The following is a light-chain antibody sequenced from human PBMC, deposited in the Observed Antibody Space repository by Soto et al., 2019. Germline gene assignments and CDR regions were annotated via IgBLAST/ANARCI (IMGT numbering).Light chain of an antibody. CDR3: MQALQPLT. CDR2: LGS. V-gene: IGKV2-28*01. CDR1: QSLLHSNGCNY. J-gene: IGKJ4*01. Sequence: DIVMTQSPLSLPVTPGEPASISCRSSQSLLHSNGCNYLDWYLQKPGQSPQLLIYLGSNRASGVPDRFSGSGSGTDFTLKISRVEAEDVGVYYCMQALQPLTFGGGTKVEIK.